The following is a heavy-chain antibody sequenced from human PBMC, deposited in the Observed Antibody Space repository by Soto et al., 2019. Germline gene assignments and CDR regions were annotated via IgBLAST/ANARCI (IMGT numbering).Heavy chain of an antibody. J-gene: IGHJ4*02. V-gene: IGHV4-4*07. CDR2: IDNSGST. CDR3: ARGGQDFWSGPFDY. D-gene: IGHD3-3*01. CDR1: GGSISNYF. Sequence: SETLSLTCTVSGGSISNYFCNWIRQPAGKGLEWIGRIDNSGSTNYNPSLKSRITMSADTSRNQFSLKLHSVTAADTAVYYCARGGQDFWSGPFDYWGQGNLVTVSS.